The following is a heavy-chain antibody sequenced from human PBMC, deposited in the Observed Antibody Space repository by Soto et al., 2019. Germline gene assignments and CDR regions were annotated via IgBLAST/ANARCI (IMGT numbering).Heavy chain of an antibody. CDR3: ARDITMVRGAHVYNY. V-gene: IGHV1-18*01. J-gene: IGHJ4*02. D-gene: IGHD3-10*01. CDR2: ISAYNGHT. Sequence: QVQLVQSGAEVKKPGASVKVSCKASGYTFTSYGISWVRQAPGQGLEWMGWISAYNGHTKYAQELKGRGTMTTDTSTCTAYMELRSLRSDDTAVYYCARDITMVRGAHVYNYWGQGTLVTLSS. CDR1: GYTFTSYG.